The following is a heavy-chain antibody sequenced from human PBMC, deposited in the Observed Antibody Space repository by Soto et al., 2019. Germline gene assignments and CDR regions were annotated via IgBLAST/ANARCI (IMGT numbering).Heavy chain of an antibody. CDR1: GFTFSSYS. J-gene: IGHJ6*02. V-gene: IGHV3-48*01. Sequence: GGSLRLSCAASGFTFSSYSMNWVRQAPGKGLEWVSYISSSSSTIYYADSVKGRFTISRDNAKNSLYLQMNSLRAADTAVYYCARDLRYPDLGDYELDGMDVWGQGTTVTVSS. CDR3: ARDLRYPDLGDYELDGMDV. CDR2: ISSSSSTI. D-gene: IGHD4-17*01.